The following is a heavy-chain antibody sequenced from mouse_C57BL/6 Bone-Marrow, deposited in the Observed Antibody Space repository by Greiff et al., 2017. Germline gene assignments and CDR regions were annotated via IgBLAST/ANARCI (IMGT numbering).Heavy chain of an antibody. Sequence: QVQLKQPGAELVMPGASVKLSCKASGYTFTSYWMHWVKQRPGQGLEWIGEIDPSDSYTNYNQKFKGKSTLTVDKSSSTAYMQLSSLTSEDSAVYYCAREGGYDYDDGVDYWGQGTTLTVSS. CDR1: GYTFTSYW. D-gene: IGHD2-4*01. V-gene: IGHV1-69*01. CDR3: AREGGYDYDDGVDY. CDR2: IDPSDSYT. J-gene: IGHJ2*01.